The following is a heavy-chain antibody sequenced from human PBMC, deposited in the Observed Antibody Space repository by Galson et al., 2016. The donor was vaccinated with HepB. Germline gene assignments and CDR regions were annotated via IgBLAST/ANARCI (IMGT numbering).Heavy chain of an antibody. CDR1: GFTFSSYW. Sequence: SLRLSCAASGFTFSSYWMSWVRQAPGKGLEWVANIKRDGTEEYYVDSVKGRFTISRDNAKNSLYLQMNSLRAEDTAVYYCVSVYSSASWWPYWGQGTLVTVSS. J-gene: IGHJ4*02. D-gene: IGHD6-19*01. V-gene: IGHV3-7*01. CDR2: IKRDGTEE. CDR3: VSVYSSASWWPY.